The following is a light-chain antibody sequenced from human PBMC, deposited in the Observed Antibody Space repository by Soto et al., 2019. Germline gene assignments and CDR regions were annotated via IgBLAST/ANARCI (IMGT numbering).Light chain of an antibody. J-gene: IGLJ1*01. CDR1: SSNIGAGYD. CDR3: QSYDNKLSAYV. CDR2: GNS. Sequence: QSVLTQPPSVSGAPGQRVTISCTGSSSNIGAGYDVHWYQQLPGTAPKLLSHGNSNRPSGVPDRFSGSKSGTSASLAITGLQAEDEADYYCQSYDNKLSAYVFGPGTNVTVL. V-gene: IGLV1-40*01.